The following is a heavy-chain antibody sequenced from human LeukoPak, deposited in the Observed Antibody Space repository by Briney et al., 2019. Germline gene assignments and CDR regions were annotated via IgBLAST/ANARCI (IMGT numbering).Heavy chain of an antibody. CDR2: INHSGST. CDR1: GGSFSGYY. D-gene: IGHD4-23*01. J-gene: IGHJ3*02. CDR3: ATLRWSPYYDAFDI. V-gene: IGHV4-34*01. Sequence: SETLSLTCAVYGGSFSGYYWSWIRQPPGKGLEWIGEINHSGSTNYNPSLKSRVTISVDTSKNQFSLKLSSVTAADTAVYYCATLRWSPYYDAFDIWGQGTMVTVSS.